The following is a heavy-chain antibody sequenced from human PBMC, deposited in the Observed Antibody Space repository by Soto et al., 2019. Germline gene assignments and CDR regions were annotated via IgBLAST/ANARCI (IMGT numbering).Heavy chain of an antibody. V-gene: IGHV3-23*01. CDR1: GFTFSNYA. CDR3: AKNQHAMAHDY. Sequence: EVQLLDSGGGLVQPGGSLRISCAASGFTFSNYAMSWVRQAPGKELEWVSSISSSGGSTDYADSVKGRFTISRDNSQNTLNLQMNSLRAEDTAIYFCAKNQHAMAHDYWGPGTLVTVSS. CDR2: ISSSGGST. J-gene: IGHJ4*02. D-gene: IGHD2-8*01.